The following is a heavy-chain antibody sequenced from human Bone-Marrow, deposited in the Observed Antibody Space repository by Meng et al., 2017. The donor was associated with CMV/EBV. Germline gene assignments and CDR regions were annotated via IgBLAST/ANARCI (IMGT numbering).Heavy chain of an antibody. V-gene: IGHV1-2*02. D-gene: IGHD6-19*01. CDR2: IKPNDDT. J-gene: IGHJ4*02. CDR3: AMSSGWSRFDY. Sequence: QVLLFQSGADVKKHGAAVKVSSKASDYTVTDYLIHWLRHAPGQWLEWMGEIKPNDDTNHAQNFQGRFTMTRDMSIYTVYMELSRLTSDYTAVYYCAMSSGWSRFDYWGLGTLVTVSS. CDR1: DYTVTDYL.